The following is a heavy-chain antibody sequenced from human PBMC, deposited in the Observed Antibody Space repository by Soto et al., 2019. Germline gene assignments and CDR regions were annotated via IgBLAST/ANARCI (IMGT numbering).Heavy chain of an antibody. CDR3: AKHIVATSFFDY. CDR1: GFTFSSYA. V-gene: IGHV3-23*01. D-gene: IGHD5-12*01. J-gene: IGHJ4*02. CDR2: ISGSAIST. Sequence: GGSLRLSCAASGFTFSSYAMSWVRQAPGKGLEWVSGISGSAISTFYADSVKGRFTISRDNSKNTVYLQMSSLRGEDTAVYYCAKHIVATSFFDYWGQGTLVTVSS.